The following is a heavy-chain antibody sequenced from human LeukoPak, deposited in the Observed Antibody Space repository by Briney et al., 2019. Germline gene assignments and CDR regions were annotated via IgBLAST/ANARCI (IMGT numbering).Heavy chain of an antibody. J-gene: IGHJ5*02. Sequence: PGGTLRLSCAASGFTFSSYGMSWVRQAPGKGLEWVSAISGSGGSTYYADSVKGRFTISRDNSKNTLYLQMNSLRAEDTAVYYCARESGITMLRGAHTPWGQGTLVTVSS. CDR3: ARESGITMLRGAHTP. CDR2: ISGSGGST. CDR1: GFTFSSYG. V-gene: IGHV3-23*01. D-gene: IGHD3-10*01.